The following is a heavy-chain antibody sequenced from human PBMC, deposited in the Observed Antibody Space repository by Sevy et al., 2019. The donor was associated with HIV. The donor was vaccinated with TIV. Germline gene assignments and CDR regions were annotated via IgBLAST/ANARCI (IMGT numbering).Heavy chain of an antibody. CDR2: INQDGSEM. J-gene: IGHJ4*02. CDR3: ARSYFDL. Sequence: GSLRLSCKASGFSFTDFWMQWVRQVPGKGPEWVANINQDGSEMYYVDSVKGRFTISRDNAESALYLQMHGLRAEDAATYFCARSYFDLWGQGTVVTVSS. CDR1: GFSFTDFW. V-gene: IGHV3-7*01.